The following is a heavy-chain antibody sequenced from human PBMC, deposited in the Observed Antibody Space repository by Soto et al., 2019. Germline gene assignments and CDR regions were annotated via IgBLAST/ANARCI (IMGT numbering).Heavy chain of an antibody. D-gene: IGHD2-2*01. J-gene: IGHJ6*02. Sequence: GASVKVSCKASGYTLTGYYMHWVRQAPGQGLEWMGWINPNSGGTNYAQKFQGRVTMTRDTSISTAYMELSRLRSDDTAVYYCAREGANGLPYYYYGMDVWGQGTTVTVSS. CDR2: INPNSGGT. CDR3: AREGANGLPYYYYGMDV. V-gene: IGHV1-2*02. CDR1: GYTLTGYY.